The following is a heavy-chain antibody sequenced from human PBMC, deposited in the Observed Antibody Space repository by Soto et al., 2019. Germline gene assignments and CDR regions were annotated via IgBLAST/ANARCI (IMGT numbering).Heavy chain of an antibody. CDR1: GFTFSSYA. CDR3: AKVKQWLETRGHFDY. D-gene: IGHD6-19*01. J-gene: IGHJ4*02. CDR2: ISGSGAGT. V-gene: IGHV3-23*01. Sequence: GWSLRLSCAASGFTFSSYAMSWVRQAPGKGLEWVSSISGSGAGTDDADSVKGRFTISRDNSKNTVYLQMNSLRAEDTAVYYCAKVKQWLETRGHFDYWGQGTLVTVSS.